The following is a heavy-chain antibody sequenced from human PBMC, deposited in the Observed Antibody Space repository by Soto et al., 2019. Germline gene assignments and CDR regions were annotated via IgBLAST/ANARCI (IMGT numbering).Heavy chain of an antibody. Sequence: EVQLVESGGGLVKPGGSLRLSCAASGFTFSSNTMNWVRQTPGKGLEWVASITSGGSYIYYADAVKGRFTISRDNAKKSLEMQMNSLGAEDTAVYYCAREGLRTIYGMDVWGQGTTVIVSS. CDR2: ITSGGSYI. CDR1: GFTFSSNT. CDR3: AREGLRTIYGMDV. V-gene: IGHV3-21*01. J-gene: IGHJ6*02. D-gene: IGHD1-1*01.